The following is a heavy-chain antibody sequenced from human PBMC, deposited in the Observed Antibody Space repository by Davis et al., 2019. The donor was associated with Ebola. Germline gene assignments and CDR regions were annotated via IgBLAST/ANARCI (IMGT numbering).Heavy chain of an antibody. CDR1: GYTFTSYA. D-gene: IGHD3-10*01. CDR2: INAGNVNT. CDR3: ARDLGRVTGFDY. Sequence: ASVKVSCKASGYTFTSYAMHWVRQAPGQRLEWMGWINAGNVNTKYSQKFQGRVTITRDTSASTAYMELSSLRSEDTAVYYCARDLGRVTGFDYWGQGTLVTVSS. V-gene: IGHV1-3*01. J-gene: IGHJ4*02.